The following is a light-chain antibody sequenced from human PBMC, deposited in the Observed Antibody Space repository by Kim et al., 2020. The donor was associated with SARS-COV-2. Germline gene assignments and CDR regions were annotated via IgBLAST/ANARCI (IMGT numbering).Light chain of an antibody. CDR2: GKN. V-gene: IGLV3-19*01. Sequence: ALRQTVTITCQGDTLRSYYATWYQQKPGQAPILVIYGKNHRPSGIPDRFSGSSSGNTSSLTITGTQAGDEADYYCNSRDSNDNVVFGGGTQLTVL. J-gene: IGLJ2*01. CDR3: NSRDSNDNVV. CDR1: TLRSYY.